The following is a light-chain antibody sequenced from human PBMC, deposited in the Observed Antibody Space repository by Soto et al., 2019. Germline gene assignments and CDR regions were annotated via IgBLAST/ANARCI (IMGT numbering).Light chain of an antibody. CDR2: SNN. CDR3: AAWDDSLSGVV. CDR1: SSNIGSNY. J-gene: IGLJ2*01. Sequence: QSVLTQPPSASGTPGQRVTMSCSGSSSNIGSNYVYWYQQVPGTAPKLLIHSNNRRPSGVPDRFSGSKSGTSASLAISGLRSEDEADYYCAAWDDSLSGVVFGGGTKLTVL. V-gene: IGLV1-47*02.